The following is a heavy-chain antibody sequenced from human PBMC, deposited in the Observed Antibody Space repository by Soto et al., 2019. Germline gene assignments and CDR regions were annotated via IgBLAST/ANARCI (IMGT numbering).Heavy chain of an antibody. CDR1: GDFISSSAYF. CDR2: IYYSGST. CDR3: ARLLRNCFDP. J-gene: IGHJ5*02. V-gene: IGHV4-39*01. Sequence: PSETLSLTCTVSGDFISSSAYFWGWVRQPPAKGLEWIGTIYYSGSTYYSPSLKSRVTISVDMSKNQFSLKLSSVTAADTAVYYCARLLRNCFDPWGQGTLVTVSS.